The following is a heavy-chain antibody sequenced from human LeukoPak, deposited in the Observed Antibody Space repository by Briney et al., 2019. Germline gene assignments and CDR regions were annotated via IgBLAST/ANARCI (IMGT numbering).Heavy chain of an antibody. CDR3: AEDQKLQPFHY. J-gene: IGHJ4*02. D-gene: IGHD2-15*01. CDR2: IQFDVSDE. CDR1: GFIFSTYG. Sequence: PGRSLRLSCAASGFIFSTYGMHWVRQAPGKGREWVAFIQFDVSDERYADSVKGRFTISRDNSKNTLYLQMNSLRPEDTSVYYCAEDQKLQPFHYWGQGTLVTVSS. V-gene: IGHV3-30*02.